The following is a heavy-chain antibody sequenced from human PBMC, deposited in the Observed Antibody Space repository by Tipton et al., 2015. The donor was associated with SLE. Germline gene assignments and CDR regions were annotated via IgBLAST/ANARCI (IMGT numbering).Heavy chain of an antibody. CDR2: ISSSGSTI. CDR3: AREAWWLVRFCFDY. V-gene: IGHV3-11*01. J-gene: IGHJ4*02. D-gene: IGHD6-19*01. CDR1: GFTFSDYY. Sequence: SLRLSCADSGFTFSDYYMSWIRQAPGKGLEWVSYISSSGSTIYYADSVKGRFTISRDNAKNSLYLQMNSLRAEDTAVYYCAREAWWLVRFCFDYWGQGTLVTGSS.